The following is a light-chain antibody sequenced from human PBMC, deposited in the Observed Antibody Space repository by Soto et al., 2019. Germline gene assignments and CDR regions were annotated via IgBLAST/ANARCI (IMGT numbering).Light chain of an antibody. CDR3: QHYNSWPT. CDR2: DAS. V-gene: IGKV3D-15*01. CDR1: QSVSSN. J-gene: IGKJ2*01. Sequence: EIVMTQSPATLSVSPGEGATLSCRASQSVSSNLAWYQQKPGQAPRLLIYDASTRATGVPARFSGYGSGTDFILTISSLQSEDSALYYCQHYNSWPTFGPGTKLEIK.